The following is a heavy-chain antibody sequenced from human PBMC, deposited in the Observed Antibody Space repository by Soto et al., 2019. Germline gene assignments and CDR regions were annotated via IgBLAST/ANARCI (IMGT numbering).Heavy chain of an antibody. CDR1: GFSFSSYA. D-gene: IGHD6-13*01. CDR3: AILDSSTWYTGYYFDS. V-gene: IGHV3-23*01. Sequence: EVQLLESGGGLVQPGGSLRLSCAASGFSFSSYAMNWVRQAPGKGLECVSAFSDGGSNTYYTDSVKGRFTISRDNPKNTVFLQMNSLRAEDTAVYYCAILDSSTWYTGYYFDSWGQGTLVTVSS. J-gene: IGHJ4*02. CDR2: FSDGGSNT.